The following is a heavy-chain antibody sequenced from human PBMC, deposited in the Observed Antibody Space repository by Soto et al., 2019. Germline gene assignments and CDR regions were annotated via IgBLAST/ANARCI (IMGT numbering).Heavy chain of an antibody. CDR2: ISNSGST. CDR1: GGSISSGDYY. V-gene: IGHV4-30-4*01. Sequence: QVQLQESGPGLVKPSQTLSLTCTVSGGSISSGDYYWNWIRQPPGKGLEWIGYISNSGSTNYNPSLKRRVIISVDTSKNQFSLKLSSVTAADTAVYYCARDRNYYYMDVWGKGTTVTVSS. CDR3: ARDRNYYYMDV. J-gene: IGHJ6*03.